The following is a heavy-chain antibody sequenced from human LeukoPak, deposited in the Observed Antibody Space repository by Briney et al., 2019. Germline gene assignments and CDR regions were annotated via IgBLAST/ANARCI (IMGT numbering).Heavy chain of an antibody. CDR2: INHSGST. V-gene: IGHV4-34*01. Sequence: SETLSLTCAVYGGSFSGYYWSWIRQTPGKGLEWIGEINHSGSTNYNPSLKSRVTISVHTSKNQFSLKLSSVTAADTAVYYCARGGSSWYGTHFDYWGQGTLVTVSS. D-gene: IGHD6-13*01. J-gene: IGHJ4*02. CDR1: GGSFSGYY. CDR3: ARGGSSWYGTHFDY.